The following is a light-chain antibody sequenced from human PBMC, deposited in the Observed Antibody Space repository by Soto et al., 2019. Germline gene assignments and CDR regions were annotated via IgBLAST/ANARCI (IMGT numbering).Light chain of an antibody. V-gene: IGKV3-15*01. CDR3: QQYHNWPA. CDR2: GAA. Sequence: EIVMTQSPVTLSVSPGERATLSCRASQSVRNYLAWYQQKPGHAPRLLIYGAATRATGIPGRFSGSGSGTEFTLTISSLQSEDFAVYYCQQYHNWPAFGQGTKVDIK. CDR1: QSVRNY. J-gene: IGKJ1*01.